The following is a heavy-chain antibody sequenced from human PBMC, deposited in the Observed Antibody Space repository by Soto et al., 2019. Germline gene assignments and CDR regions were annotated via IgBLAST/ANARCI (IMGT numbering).Heavy chain of an antibody. CDR1: GGSISSSSYY. Sequence: SETLSLTCTVSGGSISSSSYYWGWIRQPPGKGLEWIGSIYYSGSTYYNPSLKSRVTISVDTSKNQFSLKLSSVTAADTAVYYCARLKITMVRGNWFDPWGQGTLVTVSS. D-gene: IGHD3-10*01. CDR3: ARLKITMVRGNWFDP. J-gene: IGHJ5*02. V-gene: IGHV4-39*01. CDR2: IYYSGST.